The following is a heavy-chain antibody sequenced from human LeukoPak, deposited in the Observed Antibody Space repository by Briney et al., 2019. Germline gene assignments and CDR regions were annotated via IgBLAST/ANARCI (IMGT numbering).Heavy chain of an antibody. J-gene: IGHJ4*02. CDR1: GFTFSWYS. CDR3: ARDPRKIYGFARD. CDR2: ISSDGTNE. D-gene: IGHD2/OR15-2a*01. Sequence: GGSLRLSCAASGFTFSWYSMHWVRQAPGKGLEWVAFISSDGTNENYADSVKGRFIISRDNSKNTLDLQMNTLRTEDTAVYYCARDPRKIYGFARDWGQGTLVTVSS. V-gene: IGHV3-30-3*01.